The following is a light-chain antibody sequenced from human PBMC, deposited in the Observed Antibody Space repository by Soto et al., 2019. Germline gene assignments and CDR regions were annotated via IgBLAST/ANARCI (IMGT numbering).Light chain of an antibody. Sequence: EIVMTQSPATLSVSPGERATLSCRASQSVSSNLAWYQQKPGQAPRLLIYGASTRATGIPARFSGSGYGTEFTITISSLQSEDFAVYYCQQYDNWPPYTFGQGTKLES. CDR3: QQYDNWPPYT. CDR2: GAS. V-gene: IGKV3-15*01. CDR1: QSVSSN. J-gene: IGKJ2*01.